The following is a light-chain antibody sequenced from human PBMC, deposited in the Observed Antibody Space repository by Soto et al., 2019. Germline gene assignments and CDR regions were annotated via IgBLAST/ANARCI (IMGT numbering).Light chain of an antibody. CDR1: QSVSSSTY. CDR2: DAS. Sequence: EIVLTQSPGTLSLSPGERATLSCRASQSVSSSTYLAWYQQKAGQAPRLLIYDASSRATGIPDRFSGSGSRTEFTLTISSLQSEDFAVYYCQQYNNWPPPTFGQGTKVEIK. CDR3: QQYNNWPPPT. J-gene: IGKJ1*01. V-gene: IGKV3D-15*01.